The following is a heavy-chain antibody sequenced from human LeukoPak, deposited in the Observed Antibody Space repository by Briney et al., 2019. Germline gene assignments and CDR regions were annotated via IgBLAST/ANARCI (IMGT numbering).Heavy chain of an antibody. D-gene: IGHD3-22*01. Sequence: GASVKVSCKASGYTFTGYYMHWVRQAPGQGLEWMGWINPNSGGTNYAQKFQGRVTTTRDTSISTAYMELSRLRSDDTAVYYCARTLIGYYDSSGYSPDAFDIWGQGTMVTVSS. CDR2: INPNSGGT. J-gene: IGHJ3*02. CDR3: ARTLIGYYDSSGYSPDAFDI. V-gene: IGHV1-2*02. CDR1: GYTFTGYY.